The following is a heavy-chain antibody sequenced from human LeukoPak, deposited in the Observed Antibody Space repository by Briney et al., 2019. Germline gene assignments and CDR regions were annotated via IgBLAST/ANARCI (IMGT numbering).Heavy chain of an antibody. CDR3: ARDRVGSGWPRPWYFEF. CDR2: MNLNTGAT. V-gene: IGHV1-2*02. CDR1: GYTFTGYY. J-gene: IGHJ4*02. D-gene: IGHD6-19*01. Sequence: ASVKVSCKPSGYTFTGYYLHWVRQAPGQALERMEWMNLNTGATAYAQNFQGRVAMSRDTSIDTAYMDLSSLTSDDTAVYYCARDRVGSGWPRPWYFEFWGQGTLVTVSS.